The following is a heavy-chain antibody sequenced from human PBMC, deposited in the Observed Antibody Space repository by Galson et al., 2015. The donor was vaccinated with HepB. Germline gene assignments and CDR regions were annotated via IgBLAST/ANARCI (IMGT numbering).Heavy chain of an antibody. Sequence: SLRLSCAASGFTFSGYWMSWVRQAPGKGLEWVANINEDGSAKYYVDSVKGRFTMSRDNAKNSLCLQMNSLRAEDTAVYYCVIALAGRDNLSFDFWGQGTLVTVSS. V-gene: IGHV3-7*03. CDR2: INEDGSAK. J-gene: IGHJ4*02. CDR1: GFTFSGYW. CDR3: VIALAGRDNLSFDF. D-gene: IGHD6-19*01.